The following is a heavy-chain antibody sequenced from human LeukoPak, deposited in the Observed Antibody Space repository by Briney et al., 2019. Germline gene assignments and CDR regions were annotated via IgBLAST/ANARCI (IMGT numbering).Heavy chain of an antibody. CDR3: ARDRNSGFDY. CDR1: GYTFTSDG. V-gene: IGHV1-18*01. CDR2: ISAYNGNT. D-gene: IGHD1-26*01. Sequence: ASVKLSCKASGYTFTSDGISWVRQAPGQGLEWMGWISAYNGNTKYGQKLQGRVTMTTDTSTSTAYMEMRSLRSDDTAVYYCARDRNSGFDYWGQGTLVTVSS. J-gene: IGHJ4*02.